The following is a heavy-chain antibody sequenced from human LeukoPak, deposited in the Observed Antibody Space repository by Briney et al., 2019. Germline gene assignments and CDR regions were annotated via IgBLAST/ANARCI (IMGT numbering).Heavy chain of an antibody. D-gene: IGHD4-17*01. J-gene: IGHJ4*02. CDR2: ISAYNGNT. CDR3: ASGIADYGDYEYYFDY. CDR1: GYTFTSYG. V-gene: IGHV1-18*01. Sequence: ASVKVSCKASGYTFTSYGISWVRQAPGQGLEWMGWISAYNGNTSYAQKFQGRVTMTRDTSTSTVYMELSSLRSEDTAVYYCASGIADYGDYEYYFDYWGQGTLVTVSS.